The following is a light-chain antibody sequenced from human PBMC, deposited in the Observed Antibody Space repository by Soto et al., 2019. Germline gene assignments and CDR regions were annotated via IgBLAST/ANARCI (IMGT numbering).Light chain of an antibody. CDR2: SNN. CDR3: AAWDDSLSGYV. V-gene: IGLV1-44*01. J-gene: IGLJ1*01. Sequence: QSVLTQPPSPSGTPGQRVTISCSGSSSNIGSNTVNWYQQLPGTAPKLLIYSNNQRPSGVPDRFSGSKSGTSASLAISGLQSEDGADYYCAAWDDSLSGYVFGTGTKVTVL. CDR1: SSNIGSNT.